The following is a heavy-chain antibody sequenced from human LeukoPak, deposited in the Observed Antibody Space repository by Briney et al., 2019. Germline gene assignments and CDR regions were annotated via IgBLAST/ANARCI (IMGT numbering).Heavy chain of an antibody. CDR1: GGSISSSSYY. CDR3: ARDSRYSSGWYTSKNWFDP. CDR2: IYYSGST. J-gene: IGHJ5*02. D-gene: IGHD6-19*01. Sequence: SETLSLTCTVSGGSISSSSYYWGWIRQPPGKGLEWIGSIYYSGSTYYNPSLKSRVTISVDTSKNQFSLKLSSVTAADTAVYYCARDSRYSSGWYTSKNWFDPWGQGTLVTVSS. V-gene: IGHV4-39*07.